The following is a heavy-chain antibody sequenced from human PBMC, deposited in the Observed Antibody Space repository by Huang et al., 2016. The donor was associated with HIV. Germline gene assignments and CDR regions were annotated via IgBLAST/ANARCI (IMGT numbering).Heavy chain of an antibody. V-gene: IGHV1-18*01. Sequence: QVELVQSGAEVKRPGASVRVSCKAAGYIFTKDGINWVRPAPGQGLEWMGGISAYNANTNYAEKVQGRVTLTRDTSATTAYMELRDVTSADTAVYYCARDHWYPLQNWFDLWGQGTLVTVSS. CDR3: ARDHWYPLQNWFDL. J-gene: IGHJ5*01. CDR2: ISAYNANT. CDR1: GYIFTKDG. D-gene: IGHD1-1*01.